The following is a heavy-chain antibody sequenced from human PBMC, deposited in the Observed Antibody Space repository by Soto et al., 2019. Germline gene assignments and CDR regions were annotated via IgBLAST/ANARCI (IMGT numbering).Heavy chain of an antibody. Sequence: GGSVRKSGAASEFTLRGYAMNWVRQAPGKGLEWVAVISYDGSNKYYADSVKGRFTISRDNSKNTLYLQMNSLRAEDTAVYYCARDVSSSWYYYYYGMDVWGQGTTVTVSS. D-gene: IGHD6-13*01. J-gene: IGHJ6*02. V-gene: IGHV3-30-3*01. CDR2: ISYDGSNK. CDR1: EFTLRGYA. CDR3: ARDVSSSWYYYYYGMDV.